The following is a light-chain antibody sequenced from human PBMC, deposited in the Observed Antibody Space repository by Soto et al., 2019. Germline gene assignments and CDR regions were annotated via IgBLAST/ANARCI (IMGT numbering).Light chain of an antibody. CDR2: KAS. CDR3: QQYNTYSST. V-gene: IGKV1-5*03. J-gene: IGKJ3*01. CDR1: QSISNW. Sequence: DIQMTQFPSTLSASVGERVTITCRASQSISNWLAWYQQKPGKAPKLLIYKASSLESGVPSRFSGSGSGTEFTLTISSLQPDDFATYYCQQYNTYSSTFGPGTKVDIK.